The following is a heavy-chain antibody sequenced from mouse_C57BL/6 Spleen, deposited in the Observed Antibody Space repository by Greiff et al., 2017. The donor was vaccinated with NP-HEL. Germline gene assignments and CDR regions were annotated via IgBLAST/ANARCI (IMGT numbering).Heavy chain of an antibody. CDR1: GYSITSGYY. CDR2: ISYDGSN. D-gene: IGHD1-1*01. CDR3: ASITRVADYAMEG. Sequence: EVKLMESGPGLVKPSQSLSLTCSVTGYSITSGYYWNWIRQFPGNKLEWMGYISYDGSNNYNPSLKNRISLTRDPSKNPFFLKWNSVTTEDTATYCWASITRVADYAMEGGGQGTAVTVSS. V-gene: IGHV3-6*01. J-gene: IGHJ4*01.